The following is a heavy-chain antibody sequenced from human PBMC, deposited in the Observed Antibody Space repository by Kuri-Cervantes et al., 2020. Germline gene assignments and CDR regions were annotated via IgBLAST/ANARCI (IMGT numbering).Heavy chain of an antibody. CDR2: INHSGST. J-gene: IGHJ4*02. V-gene: IGHV4-34*01. CDR3: ATTADSSGYYLNFDY. D-gene: IGHD3-22*01. Sequence: SETLSLTCAVYGGSFSGCYWSWIRQPPGKGLEWIGEINHSGSTNYNPSLKSRVTISVDTSKSQFSLKLSSVTAADTAVYYCATTADSSGYYLNFDYWGQGTLVTVSS. CDR1: GGSFSGCY.